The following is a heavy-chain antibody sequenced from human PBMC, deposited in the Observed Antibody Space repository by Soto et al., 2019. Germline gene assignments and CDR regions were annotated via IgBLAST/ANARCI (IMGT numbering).Heavy chain of an antibody. V-gene: IGHV4-30-2*01. CDR1: GGSISSGGYS. J-gene: IGHJ3*02. CDR2: IYHSGST. Sequence: SSETLSLTCAVSGGSISSGGYSWSWIRQPPGKGLEWIGYIYHSGSTYYNPSLKSRVTISVDRSKNQFSLKLSSVTAADTAVYYCARVFPAYYYDSSGYYSQDAFDIWGQGTMVTVSS. CDR3: ARVFPAYYYDSSGYYSQDAFDI. D-gene: IGHD3-22*01.